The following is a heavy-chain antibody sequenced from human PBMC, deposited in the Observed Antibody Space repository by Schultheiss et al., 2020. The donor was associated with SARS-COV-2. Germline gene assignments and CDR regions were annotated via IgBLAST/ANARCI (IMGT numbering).Heavy chain of an antibody. Sequence: GGSLRLSCAASGFTFSSYGMHWVRQAPGKGLEWVSGISWNSGSIGYADSVKGRFTISRDNAKNSLYLQMNSLRAEDTAVYYCARDRDSSGHDAFDIWGQGTMVTVSS. J-gene: IGHJ3*02. CDR1: GFTFSSYG. CDR2: ISWNSGSI. CDR3: ARDRDSSGHDAFDI. V-gene: IGHV3-21*04. D-gene: IGHD6-19*01.